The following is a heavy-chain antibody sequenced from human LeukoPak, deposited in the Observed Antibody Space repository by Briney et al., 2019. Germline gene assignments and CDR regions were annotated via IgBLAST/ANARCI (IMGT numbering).Heavy chain of an antibody. CDR1: GGSISSSSYY. D-gene: IGHD1-26*01. Sequence: SETLSLTCTVSGGSISSSSYYWGWIRQPPGKGLEWIGSIYYSGSTNYNPSLKSRVTISVDTSKNQFSLKLSSVTAADTAVYYCARDNSRSYSPYYYYGMDVWGQGTTVTVSS. J-gene: IGHJ6*02. CDR3: ARDNSRSYSPYYYYGMDV. V-gene: IGHV4-39*07. CDR2: IYYSGST.